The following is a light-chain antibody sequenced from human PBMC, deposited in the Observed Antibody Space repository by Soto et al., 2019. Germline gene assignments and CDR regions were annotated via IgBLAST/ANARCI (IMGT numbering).Light chain of an antibody. CDR2: DTS. J-gene: IGKJ1*01. CDR3: QQCGSSPS. Sequence: EIVLTQSPGTLSLSPGERATLSCRASQSVSSSYLAWYQQKPGQAPRLLIYDTSSRATGIPDRFSGSGSGTDFTLAISILEPEDFAGYYCQQCGSSPSFGQGTKVELK. CDR1: QSVSSSY. V-gene: IGKV3-20*01.